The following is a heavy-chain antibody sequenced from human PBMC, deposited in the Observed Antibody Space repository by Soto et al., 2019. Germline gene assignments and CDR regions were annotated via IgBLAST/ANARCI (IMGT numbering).Heavy chain of an antibody. CDR2: IRNKANSYGT. Sequence: EVQLVESGGDLVQPGESLKLSCAASGFTFSGSAMHWVRQASGKWLEWLGRIRNKANSYGTAYAATVRGRFTISRDDSKNTAYMQMNSLKTEETAVYVCTRQTGPVGNSQLDYWGQGTLVTVSS. J-gene: IGHJ4*02. CDR3: TRQTGPVGNSQLDY. CDR1: GFTFSGSA. V-gene: IGHV3-73*02. D-gene: IGHD4-4*01.